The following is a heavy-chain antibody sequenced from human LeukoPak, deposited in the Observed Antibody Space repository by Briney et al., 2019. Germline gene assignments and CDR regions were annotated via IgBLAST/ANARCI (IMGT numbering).Heavy chain of an antibody. D-gene: IGHD3-10*01. CDR1: GGTFSSYA. Sequence: ASVKVPCKASGGTFSSYAISWVRQAPGQGLEWMGRIIPILGIANYAQKFQGRVTITADKSTSTAYMELSSLRSEDTAVYYCARAAYGSGRVYYYGMDVWGQGTTVTVSS. CDR3: ARAAYGSGRVYYYGMDV. CDR2: IIPILGIA. V-gene: IGHV1-69*04. J-gene: IGHJ6*02.